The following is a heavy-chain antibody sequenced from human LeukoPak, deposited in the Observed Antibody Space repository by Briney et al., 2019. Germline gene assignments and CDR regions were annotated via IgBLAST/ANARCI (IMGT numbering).Heavy chain of an antibody. CDR1: GFTFSSYS. J-gene: IGHJ4*02. CDR3: ARAQYYYDSSNYQHLFFDY. Sequence: GGSLRLSCAVSGFTFSSYSMNWVRQAAGKGLGWVSYISSSSSTIYYADSVKGRFTISRDNAKNSLYLQMNSLRAEDTAVYYCARAQYYYDSSNYQHLFFDYWGQGTLVTVSS. V-gene: IGHV3-48*01. D-gene: IGHD3-22*01. CDR2: ISSSSSTI.